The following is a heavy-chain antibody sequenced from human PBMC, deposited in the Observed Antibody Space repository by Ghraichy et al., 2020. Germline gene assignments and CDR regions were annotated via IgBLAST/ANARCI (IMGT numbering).Heavy chain of an antibody. CDR1: GDSVSSNSAA. CDR2: TYYRSKWYN. Sequence: SQTLSLTCAISGDSVSSNSAAWNWIRQSPSRGLKWLGRTYYRSKWYNDYAVSVKSRLTINPDTSKNQFSLQLNSVTPEDTAVYYCVKSHSSSTPPLYGMDVWGQGTTVTVSS. D-gene: IGHD6-13*01. J-gene: IGHJ6*02. V-gene: IGHV6-1*01. CDR3: VKSHSSSTPPLYGMDV.